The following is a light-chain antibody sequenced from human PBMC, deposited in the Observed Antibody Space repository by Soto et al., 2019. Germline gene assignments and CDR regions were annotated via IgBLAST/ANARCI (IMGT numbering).Light chain of an antibody. CDR2: EGS. V-gene: IGLV2-23*01. CDR1: SSDVGSYNL. J-gene: IGLJ2*01. CDR3: CSYAGSRTLV. Sequence: QSVLTQPASVSGSPGQSITISCTGTSSDVGSYNLVSWYQQHPGKAPKLMIYEGSKRPSGVSNRFSGSKSGNTASLTTSGLQAEDEADYYCCSYAGSRTLVFGGGTKVTVL.